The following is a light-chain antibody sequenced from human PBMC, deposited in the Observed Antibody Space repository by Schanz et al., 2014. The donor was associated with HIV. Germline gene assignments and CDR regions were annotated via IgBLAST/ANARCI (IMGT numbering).Light chain of an antibody. CDR1: QGISRW. Sequence: DIQMTQSPSSVSASVGDRVTITCRASQGISRWLAWYQQKLGKAPKLLIYGASNLQGGVPSRFSGSGSGRDFTLTISSLQPEDFAVYYCQHYGTSRTFGQGTKVEI. V-gene: IGKV1-12*01. CDR2: GAS. CDR3: QHYGTSRT. J-gene: IGKJ1*01.